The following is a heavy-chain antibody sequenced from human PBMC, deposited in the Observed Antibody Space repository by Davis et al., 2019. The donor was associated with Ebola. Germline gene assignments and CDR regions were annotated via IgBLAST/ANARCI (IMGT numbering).Heavy chain of an antibody. D-gene: IGHD2-21*01. CDR2: INHIGGS. V-gene: IGHV4-34*01. J-gene: IGHJ5*02. CDR3: ARFLMEPRGGDWFDP. CDR1: GFIFRNYA. Sequence: PGGSLRLSCAASGFIFRNYAMHWVRQAPGKGLEWIGEINHIGGSNYNPSLKSRVTISVDTSKNQFSLKLSSVTAADTAVYYCARFLMEPRGGDWFDPWGQGTLVTVSS.